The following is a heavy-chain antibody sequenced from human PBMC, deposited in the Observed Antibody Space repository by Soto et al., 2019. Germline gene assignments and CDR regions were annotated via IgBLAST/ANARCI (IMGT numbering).Heavy chain of an antibody. V-gene: IGHV1-18*01. CDR2: ISAYHGRT. J-gene: IGHJ4*01. D-gene: IGHD3-9*01. CDR3: ASVPCHDFLTGYFTSFDN. CDR1: GYTFTSYG. Sequence: QVHLVQSGGEVNKPGASVKVSCKASGYTFTSYGIIWVRQPPGQGPEWVGWISAYHGRTAYAQKCQGRVTLTPDSSTSTAHIELTSLILHVTAVYYCASVPCHDFLTGYFTSFDNWGQGTLVTVSS.